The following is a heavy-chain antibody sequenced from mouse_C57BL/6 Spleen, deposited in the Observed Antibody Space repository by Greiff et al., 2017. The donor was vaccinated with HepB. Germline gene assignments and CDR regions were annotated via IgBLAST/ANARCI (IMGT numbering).Heavy chain of an antibody. J-gene: IGHJ4*01. CDR1: GYTFTSYW. V-gene: IGHV1-55*01. D-gene: IGHD3-2*02. CDR3: ARDSSGYDDYYAMDY. Sequence: QVQLQQPGAELVKPGASVKMSCKASGYTFTSYWITWVKQRPGQGLEWIGDIYPGSGSTNYNEKFKSKATLTVDTSSSTAYMQLSSLTSEDSAVYYCARDSSGYDDYYAMDYWGQGTSVTVSS. CDR2: IYPGSGST.